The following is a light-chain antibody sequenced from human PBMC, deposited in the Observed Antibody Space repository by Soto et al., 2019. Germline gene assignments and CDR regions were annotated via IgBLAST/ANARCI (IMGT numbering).Light chain of an antibody. CDR3: QQYGSSSWT. CDR1: QSIGLA. Sequence: EIVLAQSPATLSLSPGERATLSCRASQSIGLAIAWYQHKPGQAPRLLIYGASSRATGIPDRFSGSGSGTDFTLTISRLEPEDFAVYYCQQYGSSSWTFGPGTKV. J-gene: IGKJ1*01. V-gene: IGKV3-20*01. CDR2: GAS.